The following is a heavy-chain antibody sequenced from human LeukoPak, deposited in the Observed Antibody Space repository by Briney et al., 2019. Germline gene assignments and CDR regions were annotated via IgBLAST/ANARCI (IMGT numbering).Heavy chain of an antibody. CDR1: GFTFSSHA. CDR2: ISGSGGST. V-gene: IGHV3-23*01. Sequence: PGGSLRLSCAASGFTFSSHAMSWVRQAPGKGLEWVSAISGSGGSTYYADSVRGRFTISRDNSKNTLYLQMSSLRAEDTAVYFCARDRGYGYYYFDYWGQGTLVTVSS. CDR3: ARDRGYGYYYFDY. J-gene: IGHJ4*02. D-gene: IGHD5-12*01.